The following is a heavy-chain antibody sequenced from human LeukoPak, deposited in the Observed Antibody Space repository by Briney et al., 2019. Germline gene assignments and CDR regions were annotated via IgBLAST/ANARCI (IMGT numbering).Heavy chain of an antibody. CDR1: GFTFSSHS. CDR3: AHLGGVYYDSSKSYY. CDR2: ISGSGGST. Sequence: GSLRLSCAASGFTFSSHSMNWVRQAPGKGLEWVSAISGSGGSTYYADSVKGRFTISRDNSKNTLYLQMNSLRAEDTAVYYCAHLGGVYYDSSKSYYWGQGTLVTVSS. D-gene: IGHD3-22*01. V-gene: IGHV3-23*01. J-gene: IGHJ4*02.